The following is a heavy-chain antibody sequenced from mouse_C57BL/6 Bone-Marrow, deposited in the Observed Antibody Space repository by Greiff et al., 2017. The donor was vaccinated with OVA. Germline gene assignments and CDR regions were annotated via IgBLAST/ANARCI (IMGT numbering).Heavy chain of an antibody. J-gene: IGHJ2*01. V-gene: IGHV1-22*01. Sequence: VQLQQSGPELVKPGASVKMSCKASGYTFTDYNMHWVKQSHGKSLEWIGYINPNNGGTSYNQKFKGKATLTVNKSSSTASMELRSLTSEDSAVYYCEIFLYYGSSWDYWGQGTTLTVSS. D-gene: IGHD1-1*01. CDR2: INPNNGGT. CDR3: EIFLYYGSSWDY. CDR1: GYTFTDYN.